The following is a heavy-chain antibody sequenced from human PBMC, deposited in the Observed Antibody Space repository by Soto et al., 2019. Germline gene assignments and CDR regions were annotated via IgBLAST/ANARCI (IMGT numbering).Heavy chain of an antibody. CDR2: ISSSSSYI. D-gene: IGHD4-17*01. CDR1: GFTFSSYS. V-gene: IGHV3-21*01. J-gene: IGHJ5*02. Sequence: GGSLRLSCAASGFTFSSYSMNWVRQAPGKGLEWVSSISSSSSYIYYADSVKGRFTISRDNAKNSLYLQMNSLRAEDTAVYYCARDYGDYVSFYRGWFDPWGQGTLVTVSS. CDR3: ARDYGDYVSFYRGWFDP.